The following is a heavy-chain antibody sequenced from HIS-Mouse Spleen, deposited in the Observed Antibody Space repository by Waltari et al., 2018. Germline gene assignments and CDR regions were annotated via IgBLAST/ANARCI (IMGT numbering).Heavy chain of an antibody. J-gene: IGHJ2*01. V-gene: IGHV4-59*11. CDR1: GGSISSHY. CDR2: YYSGST. Sequence: QVQLPESGPGLVKPSETLSLTSTVSGGSISSHYWTWIRQPPGKGLEWIGYYSGSTNYNPSLKSRVTISVDTSKNQFSLKLSSVTAADTAVYYCARASRDLLLPRYFDLWGRGTLVTVSS. CDR3: ARASRDLLLPRYFDL.